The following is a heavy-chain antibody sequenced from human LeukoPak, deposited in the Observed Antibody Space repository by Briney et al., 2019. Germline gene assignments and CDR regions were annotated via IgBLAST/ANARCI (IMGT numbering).Heavy chain of an antibody. CDR2: IKQDGSEK. J-gene: IGHJ4*02. CDR3: ARGNSGFYYDSSGTKGY. V-gene: IGHV3-7*01. D-gene: IGHD3-22*01. Sequence: GGSLRLSCAASGFTFSSYGMHWVRQAPGKGLEWVANIKQDGSEKYYVDSVKGRFTISRDNAKNSLYLQMNSLRAEDTAVYYCARGNSGFYYDSSGTKGYWGQGTLVTVSS. CDR1: GFTFSSYG.